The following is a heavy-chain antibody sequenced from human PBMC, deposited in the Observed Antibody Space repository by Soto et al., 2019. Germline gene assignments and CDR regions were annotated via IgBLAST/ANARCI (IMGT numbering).Heavy chain of an antibody. D-gene: IGHD3-10*01. CDR1: GGSFSGYY. Sequence: PSETLSLTCAVYGGSFSGYYWSWIRQPPGKGLEWIGEINHSGSTNYNPSLKSRVTISVDTSKNQFSLKLSSVTAADTAVYYCARSLLWFGSYYMDVWGKGTTVTVSS. CDR2: INHSGST. CDR3: ARSLLWFGSYYMDV. J-gene: IGHJ6*03. V-gene: IGHV4-34*01.